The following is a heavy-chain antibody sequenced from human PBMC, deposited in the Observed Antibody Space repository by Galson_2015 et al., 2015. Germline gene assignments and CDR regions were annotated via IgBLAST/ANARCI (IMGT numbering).Heavy chain of an antibody. V-gene: IGHV1-18*01. D-gene: IGHD6-19*01. Sequence: SVKVSCKASGYTFTSYGISWVRQAPGQGLEWMGWISAYNGNTNYAQKLQGRVTMTTDTSTSTAYMELRSLRSDDTAVYYCARVRAVAGTQVWGPTKYWGQGTLVTVSS. CDR2: ISAYNGNT. CDR3: ARVRAVAGTQVWGPTKY. J-gene: IGHJ4*02. CDR1: GYTFTSYG.